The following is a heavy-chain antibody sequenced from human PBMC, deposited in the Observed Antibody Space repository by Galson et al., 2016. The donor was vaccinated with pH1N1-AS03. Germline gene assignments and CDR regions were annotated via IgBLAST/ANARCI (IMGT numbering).Heavy chain of an antibody. CDR3: ARQGDTSMVTDYHYYHMDV. J-gene: IGHJ6*03. CDR2: MDHSGSS. V-gene: IGHV4-39*01. Sequence: SETLSLTCSVSGASISSFSYYWGWIRQSTGKGLEWIGSMDHSGSSYYNPSLQSRVTMSVDLSKRHFSLKLTSVTTVDTGVYYCARQGDTSMVTDYHYYHMDVWGKGTTVTVSS. D-gene: IGHD5-18*01. CDR1: GASISSFSYY.